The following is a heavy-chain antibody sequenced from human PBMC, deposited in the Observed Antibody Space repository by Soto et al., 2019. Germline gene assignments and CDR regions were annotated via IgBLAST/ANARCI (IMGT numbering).Heavy chain of an antibody. J-gene: IGHJ4*02. CDR2: MNPESGNT. CDR1: GYTFSSFD. V-gene: IGHV1-8*01. CDR3: AREDCTSTTGYPFDF. Sequence: ASVKVSCKASGYTFSSFDINWVRQAAGQGLEWMGWMNPESGNTGYAQKFQGRVTMTRNTSTSTAYMELSSLSSEDTAVYYCAREDCTSTTGYPFDFWGQGTLVTVS. D-gene: IGHD2-8*01.